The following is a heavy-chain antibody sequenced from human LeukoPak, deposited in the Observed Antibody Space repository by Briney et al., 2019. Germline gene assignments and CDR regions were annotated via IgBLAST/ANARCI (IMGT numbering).Heavy chain of an antibody. CDR1: GYTFTSYD. D-gene: IGHD2-15*01. CDR2: MNPNSGNT. J-gene: IGHJ4*02. V-gene: IGHV1-8*03. Sequence: GASVKVSCKASGYTFTSYDINWVRQATGQGLEWMGWMNPNSGNTGYAQKFQGRVTITRNTSISTACMELSSLRSEDTAVYYCARGPWWHYFDYWGQGTLVTVSS. CDR3: ARGPWWHYFDY.